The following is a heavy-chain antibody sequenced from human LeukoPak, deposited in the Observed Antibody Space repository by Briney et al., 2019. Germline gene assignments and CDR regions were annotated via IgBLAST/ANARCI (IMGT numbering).Heavy chain of an antibody. CDR3: AKDQYYYDSSGYYQFDY. V-gene: IGHV3-7*01. J-gene: IGHJ4*02. CDR1: GFTFTTYW. Sequence: GGSLRLSCVGSGFTFTTYWMSWVRQAPGKGLEWVANIKQDGSEKYYVDSVKGRFTISRDNSKNTLYLQMNSLRAEDTAVYYCAKDQYYYDSSGYYQFDYWGQGTLVTVSS. CDR2: IKQDGSEK. D-gene: IGHD3-22*01.